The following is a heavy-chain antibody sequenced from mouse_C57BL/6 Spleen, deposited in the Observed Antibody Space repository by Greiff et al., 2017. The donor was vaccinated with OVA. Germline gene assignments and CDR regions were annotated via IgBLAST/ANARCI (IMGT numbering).Heavy chain of an antibody. Sequence: VQLQQSGAELVKPGASVKMSCKASGYTFTSYWITWVKQRPGQGLEWIGDIYPGSGSTNYNEKFKSKATLTVDKSSSTAYMQLSSLTSEDSAVYYGARGGFYGSSPGWFAYWGQGTLVTVSA. CDR2: IYPGSGST. J-gene: IGHJ3*01. V-gene: IGHV1-55*01. CDR3: ARGGFYGSSPGWFAY. CDR1: GYTFTSYW. D-gene: IGHD1-1*01.